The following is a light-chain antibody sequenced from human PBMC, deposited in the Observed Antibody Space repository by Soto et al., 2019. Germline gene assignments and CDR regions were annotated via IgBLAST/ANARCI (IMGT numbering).Light chain of an antibody. CDR3: QQYNDWPLT. V-gene: IGKV3D-15*01. J-gene: IGKJ4*01. Sequence: EVVMTQSPGTLSASPGERVTLSCRASQSVSDNLAWYQQKPGQAPRLLIYGASIRATDIPARFSGSGSGTEFSLTISSLQSEDFAVYHCQQYNDWPLTFGGGTKVDIK. CDR2: GAS. CDR1: QSVSDN.